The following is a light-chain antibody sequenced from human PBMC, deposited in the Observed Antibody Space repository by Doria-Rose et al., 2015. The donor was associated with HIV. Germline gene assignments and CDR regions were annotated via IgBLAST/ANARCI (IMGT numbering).Light chain of an antibody. CDR2: AAS. Sequence: DIQMTQSPSSLSASVGDRVTITCRASQGITNSLAWYQQKPGKAPKLLLYAASRLESGVPSNFSGSGSGTDYSLTISSLQPEDFATYYCQQYYSIPWTFGQGTKVEFK. CDR1: QGITNS. V-gene: IGKV1-NL1*01. CDR3: QQYYSIPWT. J-gene: IGKJ1*01.